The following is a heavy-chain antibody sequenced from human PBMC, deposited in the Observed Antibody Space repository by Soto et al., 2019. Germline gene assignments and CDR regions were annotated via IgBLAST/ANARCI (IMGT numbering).Heavy chain of an antibody. CDR1: GYTFIIHA. V-gene: IGHV1-3*01. CDR2: INGGDGKT. J-gene: IGHJ4*02. Sequence: ASVKVSCKASGYTFIIHAIHWVRQAPGQRLEWMGWINGGDGKTEFSQNFQGRVTLTRDTSTTTVYMELNTLTSEDTAVYYCARGLYGSADYWGQGTLVTVSS. CDR3: ARGLYGSADY. D-gene: IGHD3-10*01.